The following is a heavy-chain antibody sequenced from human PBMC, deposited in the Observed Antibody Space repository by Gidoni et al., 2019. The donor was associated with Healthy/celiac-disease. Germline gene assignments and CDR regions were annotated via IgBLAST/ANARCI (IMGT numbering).Heavy chain of an antibody. CDR2: IYSTGST. Sequence: QVQLQESGPGLVKPSQTLSLTCTVSGGSIGSGGYYWSWIRQHPGKGLEWIGYIYSTGSTYYNPSLKSRVTISVDTSKNQFSLKLSSVTAADTAMYYCARVDYGDYEGGVYWGQGTLVTVSS. CDR1: GGSIGSGGYY. V-gene: IGHV4-31*03. J-gene: IGHJ4*02. D-gene: IGHD4-17*01. CDR3: ARVDYGDYEGGVY.